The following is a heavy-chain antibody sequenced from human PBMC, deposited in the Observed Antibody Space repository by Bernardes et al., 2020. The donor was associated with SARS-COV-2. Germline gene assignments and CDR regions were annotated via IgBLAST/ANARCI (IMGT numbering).Heavy chain of an antibody. V-gene: IGHV4-4*02. J-gene: IGHJ6*02. CDR1: GGSISSSNW. Sequence: SETLSLTCAVSGGSISSSNWWSWVRQPPGKGLEWIGEIYHSGSTNYNPSLKSRVTISVDKSKNQFSLKLSSVTAADTAVYYCARGCSSTSCYGAYYYYYGMDVWGQGTTVTVSS. CDR3: ARGCSSTSCYGAYYYYYGMDV. CDR2: IYHSGST. D-gene: IGHD2-2*01.